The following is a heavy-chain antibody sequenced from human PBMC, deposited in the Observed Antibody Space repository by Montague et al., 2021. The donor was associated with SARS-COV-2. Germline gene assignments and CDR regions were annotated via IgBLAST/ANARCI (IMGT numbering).Heavy chain of an antibody. V-gene: IGHV6-1*01. CDR3: ARDRDLSSWDY. J-gene: IGHJ4*02. D-gene: IGHD6-13*01. CDR2: N. Sequence: NEYSVSVTSRITINPDTSKNQFSLQLNSVTPEDTAMYYCARDRDLSSWDYWGQGTLVTVSA.